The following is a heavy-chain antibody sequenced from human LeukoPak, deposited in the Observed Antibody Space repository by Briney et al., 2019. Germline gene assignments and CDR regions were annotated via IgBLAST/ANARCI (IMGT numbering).Heavy chain of an antibody. CDR1: GGSISSSSYY. D-gene: IGHD2-21*02. CDR2: IYYSGST. V-gene: IGHV4-39*07. CDR3: ARAPGGDPAFDI. J-gene: IGHJ3*02. Sequence: SETLSLICTVSGGSISSSSYYWGWIRQPPGKGLEWIGSIYYSGSTYYNPSLKSRVTISVDTSKNQFSLKLSSVTAADTAVYYCARAPGGDPAFDIWGQGTMVTVSS.